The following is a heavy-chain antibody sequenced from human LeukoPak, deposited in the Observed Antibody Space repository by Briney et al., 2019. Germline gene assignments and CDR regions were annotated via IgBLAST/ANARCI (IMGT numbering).Heavy chain of an antibody. CDR1: GGTFSSYA. V-gene: IGHV1-69*05. D-gene: IGHD5-18*01. Sequence: SSVKVSCKASGGTFSSYAISWLRQAPGQGLEWMGRIIPIFGTANYAQKFQGRVTITTDESTSTAYMELSSLRSEDTAVYYCTRSYGYGDFDYWGQGTLVTVSS. J-gene: IGHJ4*02. CDR2: IIPIFGTA. CDR3: TRSYGYGDFDY.